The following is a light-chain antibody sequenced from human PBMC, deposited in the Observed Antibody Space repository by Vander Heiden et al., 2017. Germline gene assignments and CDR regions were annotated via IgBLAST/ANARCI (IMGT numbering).Light chain of an antibody. CDR2: DVR. V-gene: IGLV2-11*01. Sequence: QSALTQPRPVSGSPGQSVTVSCTGTSRDVGAYNSVSWYQHHPGKAPKLMIYDVRKRPSGVPDRFSGSKSDNTASLAISGLQAEDEADYFCCSYAGSYTYVFGTGTKVTVL. CDR1: SRDVGAYNS. J-gene: IGLJ1*01. CDR3: CSYAGSYTYV.